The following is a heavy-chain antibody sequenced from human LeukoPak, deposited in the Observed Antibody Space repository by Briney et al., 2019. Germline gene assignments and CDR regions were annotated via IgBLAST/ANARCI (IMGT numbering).Heavy chain of an antibody. V-gene: IGHV4-59*08. CDR2: IYYSGST. Sequence: GSLRLSCAASGFAFSSYAMNWIRQPPGKGLEWIGYIYYSGSTNYNPSLKSRVTISVDTPKNQFSLKLSSVTAADTAVYYCARHILRGYSYGYYYYGMDVWGQGTTVTVSS. CDR3: ARHILRGYSYGYYYYGMDV. J-gene: IGHJ6*02. D-gene: IGHD5-18*01. CDR1: GFAFSSYA.